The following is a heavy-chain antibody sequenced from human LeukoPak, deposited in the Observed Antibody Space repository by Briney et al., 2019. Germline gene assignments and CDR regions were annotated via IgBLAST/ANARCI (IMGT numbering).Heavy chain of an antibody. CDR1: GGSISSGDYY. CDR2: IYYIGTT. V-gene: IGHV4-61*08. CDR3: ARESGSTYYFDH. Sequence: PSETLSLTCTVSGGSISSGDYYWSWIRQPPGKGLEWIGYIYYIGTTSYNPSLKSRVTISVDTSKNQFSLKLGSVTAADTAVYYCARESGSTYYFDHWGQGTLVTVSS. J-gene: IGHJ4*02. D-gene: IGHD1-26*01.